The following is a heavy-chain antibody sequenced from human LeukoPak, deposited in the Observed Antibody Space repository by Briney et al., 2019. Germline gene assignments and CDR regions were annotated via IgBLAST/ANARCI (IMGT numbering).Heavy chain of an antibody. Sequence: GGSLRLSCAASGFTFSSYAMHWVRQAPGKGLEYDSAISGNGGSTYYANSVKGRFTISRDNSKNTLYLQMGSLRAEDMAVYYCARAHLPNWNDVPVDYWGQGTLVTVSS. V-gene: IGHV3-64*01. J-gene: IGHJ4*02. CDR3: ARAHLPNWNDVPVDY. CDR1: GFTFSSYA. CDR2: ISGNGGST. D-gene: IGHD1-1*01.